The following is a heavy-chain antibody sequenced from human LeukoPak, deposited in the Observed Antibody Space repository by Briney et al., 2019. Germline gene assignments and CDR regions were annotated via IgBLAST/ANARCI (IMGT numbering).Heavy chain of an antibody. D-gene: IGHD3-3*01. CDR1: GFTFSSYA. J-gene: IGHJ4*02. CDR3: AKQGARFFWSGPAAMGY. Sequence: GGSLRLSCAASGFTFSSYAMSWVRQAPGKGLEWVSAISGSGGSTYYADSVKGRFTISRDNSKNTLYLQMNSLRAEDTAVYYCAKQGARFFWSGPAAMGYWGQGTLVTVSS. CDR2: ISGSGGST. V-gene: IGHV3-23*01.